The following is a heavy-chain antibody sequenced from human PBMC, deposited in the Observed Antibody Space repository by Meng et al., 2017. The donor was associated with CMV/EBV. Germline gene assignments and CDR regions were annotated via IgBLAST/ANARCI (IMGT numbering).Heavy chain of an antibody. CDR1: GFTFSSYG. CDR2: IRYDGSNK. V-gene: IGHV3-30*02. J-gene: IGHJ6*02. D-gene: IGHD3-3*01. CDR3: AKLPYDFWSGYYSGYYYYGMDV. Sequence: GGSLRLSCAASGFTFSSYGMYWVRQAPGKGLEWVAFIRYDGSNKYYADSVKGRFTISRDNSKNTLYLQMNSLRAEDTAVYYCAKLPYDFWSGYYSGYYYYGMDVWGQGTTVTVSS.